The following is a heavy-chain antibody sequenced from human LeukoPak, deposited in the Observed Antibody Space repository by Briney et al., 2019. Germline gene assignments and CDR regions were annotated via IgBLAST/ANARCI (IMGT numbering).Heavy chain of an antibody. CDR3: ARGSSLDYVWGSYRLSPLDY. D-gene: IGHD3-16*02. J-gene: IGHJ4*02. CDR2: IYYSGST. V-gene: IGHV4-31*03. CDR1: GGSISSGGYY. Sequence: SETLSLTCTVSGGSISSGGYYWSWIRQHPGKGLEWIGYIYYSGSTYYNPSLKSRVTISVDTSKNQFSLKLSSVTAADTAVYYCARGSSLDYVWGSYRLSPLDYWGQGTLVTVSS.